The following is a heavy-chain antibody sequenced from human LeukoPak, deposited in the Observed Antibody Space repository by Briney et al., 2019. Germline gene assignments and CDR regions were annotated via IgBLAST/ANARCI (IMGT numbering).Heavy chain of an antibody. CDR2: ISYDGSNK. CDR1: GFTFSSYG. D-gene: IGHD3-16*02. V-gene: IGHV3-30*03. Sequence: ESGGSLRLSCAASGFTFSSYGMHWVRQAPGKGLEWVAVISYDGSNKYYADSVKGRFTISRDNSKNTLYLQMNSLRAEDTAVYYCARDPTSRLSAAFDIWGQGTMVTVSS. CDR3: ARDPTSRLSAAFDI. J-gene: IGHJ3*02.